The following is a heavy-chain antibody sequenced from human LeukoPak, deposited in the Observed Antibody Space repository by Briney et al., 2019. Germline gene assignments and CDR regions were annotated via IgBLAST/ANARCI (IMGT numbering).Heavy chain of an antibody. Sequence: GGSLRLSCAASGFTVSNNYMIWVRQAPGKGLECISVIYSGGSPFYADSVKGRFTISRDNAKNSLYLQMNSLRAEDTAVYYCARGFNWNYVDYWGQGTLVTVSS. CDR3: ARGFNWNYVDY. J-gene: IGHJ4*02. D-gene: IGHD1-20*01. V-gene: IGHV3-66*01. CDR1: GFTVSNNY. CDR2: IYSGGSP.